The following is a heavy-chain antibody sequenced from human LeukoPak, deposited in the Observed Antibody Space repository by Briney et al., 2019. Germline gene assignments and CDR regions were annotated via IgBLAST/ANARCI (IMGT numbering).Heavy chain of an antibody. CDR1: GYTFTGYY. V-gene: IGHV1-2*02. CDR2: INPNSGGT. Sequence: GASVKVSCKASGYTFTGYYMHWVRQAPGQGLEWMGWINPNSGGTNYAQKFQGRVTMTRDTSISTAYMELSRLRSDDTAVYYCAREMVLRYLGGMDVWGQGTTVTVSS. J-gene: IGHJ6*02. CDR3: AREMVLRYLGGMDV. D-gene: IGHD3-9*01.